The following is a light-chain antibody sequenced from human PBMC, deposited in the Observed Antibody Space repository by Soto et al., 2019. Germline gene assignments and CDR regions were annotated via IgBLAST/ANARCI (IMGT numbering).Light chain of an antibody. Sequence: EIVLTQKTTTLSWSPGERASLSCRASQSVSSYLAWYQQKPGQDPRLLIYDASNRATGIPARFSGSGSGTDFTLTISSLEPEDFAVYYCQQRSNWPPPITFGQGTLLEVK. J-gene: IGKJ5*01. V-gene: IGKV3-11*01. CDR2: DAS. CDR1: QSVSSY. CDR3: QQRSNWPPPIT.